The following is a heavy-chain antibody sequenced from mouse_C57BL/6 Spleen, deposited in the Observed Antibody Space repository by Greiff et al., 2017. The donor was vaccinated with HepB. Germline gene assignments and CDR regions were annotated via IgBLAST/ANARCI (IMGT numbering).Heavy chain of an antibody. CDR2: IDPSDSYT. J-gene: IGHJ2*01. CDR3: ARRGYDGYYVNFDY. Sequence: QVQLQQSGAELVKPGASVKLSCKASGYTFTSYWMQWVKQRPGQGLEWIGEIDPSDSYTNYNQKFKGKATLTVDTSSSTAYMQLSSLTSEDSAVYYCARRGYDGYYVNFDYWGQGTTLTVSS. V-gene: IGHV1-50*01. CDR1: GYTFTSYW. D-gene: IGHD2-3*01.